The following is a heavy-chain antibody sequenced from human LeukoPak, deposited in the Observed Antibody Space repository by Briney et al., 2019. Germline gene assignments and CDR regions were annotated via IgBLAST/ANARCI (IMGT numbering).Heavy chain of an antibody. CDR3: ARVYSYGSEAVDAFDI. D-gene: IGHD5-18*01. CDR1: GFTFSSYA. V-gene: IGHV3-30-3*01. Sequence: GGSLRLSCAASGFTFSSYAMHWVRQAPGKGLEWVAVISYDGSNKYYADSVKGRFTISRDNAKNTLYLQMNSLRTEDTAVYYCARVYSYGSEAVDAFDIWGQGTMVTVSS. CDR2: ISYDGSNK. J-gene: IGHJ3*02.